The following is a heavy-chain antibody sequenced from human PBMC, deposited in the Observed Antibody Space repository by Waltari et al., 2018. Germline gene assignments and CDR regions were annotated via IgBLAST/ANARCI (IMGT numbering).Heavy chain of an antibody. CDR3: ARHASWFDP. J-gene: IGHJ5*02. CDR2: VYYSGNP. V-gene: IGHV4-39*01. CDR1: GDSISSDTYY. Sequence: QVRLQESGPGLVRPSETLSVTYTVSGDSISSDTYYWGWIRQAPGKGLGWIGSVYYSGNPYYNPSLKSRVTMSIDTSKNLFSLNLDSVTAADTAVYYCARHASWFDPWGQGTLVTVSS.